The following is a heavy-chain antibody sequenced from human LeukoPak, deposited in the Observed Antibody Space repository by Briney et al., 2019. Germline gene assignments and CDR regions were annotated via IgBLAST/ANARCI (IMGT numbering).Heavy chain of an antibody. CDR1: GYTFTSYW. J-gene: IGHJ4*02. V-gene: IGHV5-51*01. CDR2: IFPGDSDT. D-gene: IGHD4-17*01. CDR3: ARQNTNYGDYLADY. Sequence: GESLKISCKASGYTFTSYWIAWVRQMPGKGLEWMGVIFPGDSDTRYSPSFQGQVTISADKSISTAYLQWSNLKASDTAIYYCARQNTNYGDYLADYWGQGTLVTVSS.